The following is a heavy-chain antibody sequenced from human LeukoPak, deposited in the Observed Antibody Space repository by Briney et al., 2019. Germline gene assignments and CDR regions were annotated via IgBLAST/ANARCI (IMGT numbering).Heavy chain of an antibody. Sequence: ASVKVSCKASGYTFTSYGISWVRQAPGQGLEWMGWISAYNGNTNYAQKLQGRVTLTTDTSTSTAYMELRGLRSDDTAVYFCARADYSTSWFDYWGQGTLVTVSS. CDR3: ARADYSTSWFDY. J-gene: IGHJ4*02. V-gene: IGHV1-18*01. D-gene: IGHD6-13*01. CDR1: GYTFTSYG. CDR2: ISAYNGNT.